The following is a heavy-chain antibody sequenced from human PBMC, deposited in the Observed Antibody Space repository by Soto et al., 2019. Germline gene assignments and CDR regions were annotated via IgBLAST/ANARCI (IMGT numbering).Heavy chain of an antibody. Sequence: QITLKESGPTLVKPPQTLTLTCTFSGFSLSTSGVGVGWIRQPPGKALEWLALIYWDDDKRYSPSLKSRLTITKDTPKNQVVLTMTNMAPVDTATYYCARADSSSLFDPWGQGTLVTVAS. V-gene: IGHV2-5*02. D-gene: IGHD6-13*01. CDR1: GFSLSTSGVG. CDR2: IYWDDDK. J-gene: IGHJ5*02. CDR3: ARADSSSLFDP.